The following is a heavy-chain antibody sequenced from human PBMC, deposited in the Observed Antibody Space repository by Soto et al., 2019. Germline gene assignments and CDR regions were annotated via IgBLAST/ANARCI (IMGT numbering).Heavy chain of an antibody. J-gene: IGHJ5*02. V-gene: IGHV4-30-4*01. CDR1: GASIACGSYY. D-gene: IGHD5-12*01. CDR3: VRDQDCGYDFAL. Sequence: SETLPLTCSVSGASIACGSYYWSWVRQPPGKGLEWIGYISSRGRPFYNASLTSRGTISADSSKNQLSLQLTSVTAADTAVYYCVRDQDCGYDFALWGQGNLVTVSS. CDR2: ISSRGRP.